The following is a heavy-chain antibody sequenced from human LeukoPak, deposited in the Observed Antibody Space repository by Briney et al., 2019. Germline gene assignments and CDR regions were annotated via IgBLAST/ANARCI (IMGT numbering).Heavy chain of an antibody. Sequence: GGSLRLSCAASGFTVSSNYKSWVRQAPGKGLEWVSVIYSGGSTYYADSVKGRFTISRDNSKNTLYLQMNSLRAEDTAVYYCARDLAARSLDYWGQGTLVTVSS. CDR3: ARDLAARSLDY. V-gene: IGHV3-66*01. CDR1: GFTVSSNY. D-gene: IGHD6-6*01. CDR2: IYSGGST. J-gene: IGHJ4*02.